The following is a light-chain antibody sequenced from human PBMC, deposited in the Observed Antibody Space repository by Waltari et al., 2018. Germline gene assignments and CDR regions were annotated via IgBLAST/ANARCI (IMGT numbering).Light chain of an antibody. CDR3: QQYSDRPPFT. V-gene: IGKV3-15*01. CDR2: SAS. CDR1: ESVDDD. Sequence: EILMTQSPDPLPMSPGERATLFCRARESVDDDLAWYKQRPGQAPRLLLFSASTRAADVPARFSARGAETEFTLTINSLQSEDCAVYFCQQYSDRPPFTFGQGTRVEIK. J-gene: IGKJ1*01.